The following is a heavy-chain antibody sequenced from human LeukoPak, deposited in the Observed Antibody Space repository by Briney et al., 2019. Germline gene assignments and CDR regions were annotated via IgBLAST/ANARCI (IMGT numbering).Heavy chain of an antibody. CDR1: GFTFSNAW. CDR3: TTRYCSGGRCDY. CDR2: IKSKTDGGTT. D-gene: IGHD2-15*01. Sequence: GGSLRLSCAASGFTFSNAWMNWVRQAPGKGLEWVGRIKSKTDGGTTDYAAPVKGRFTISRDDSKTTLYLQMNSLKTEDTAVYYCTTRYCSGGRCDYWGQETLVTVSS. V-gene: IGHV3-15*01. J-gene: IGHJ4*02.